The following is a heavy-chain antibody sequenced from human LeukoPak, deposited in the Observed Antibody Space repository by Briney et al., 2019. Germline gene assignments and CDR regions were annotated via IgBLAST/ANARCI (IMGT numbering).Heavy chain of an antibody. V-gene: IGHV1-69*13. J-gene: IGHJ5*01. D-gene: IGHD2-15*01. CDR2: IIPIFGIA. CDR1: GATFSSSA. Sequence: GASVKASCKASGATFSSSAIRWVRQAAGQGLEWMGGIIPIFGIANYAPTFQGRVTITADESTSTAYVALSGLRSEDTAVYYCAKSALYCSGGSCYVNRIEREYNWFDSWGQGTLVTVSS. CDR3: AKSALYCSGGSCYVNRIEREYNWFDS.